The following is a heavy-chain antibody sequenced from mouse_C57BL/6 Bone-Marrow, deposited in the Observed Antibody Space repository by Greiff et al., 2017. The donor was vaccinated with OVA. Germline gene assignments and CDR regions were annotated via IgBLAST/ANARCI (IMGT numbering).Heavy chain of an antibody. V-gene: IGHV1-19*01. J-gene: IGHJ2*01. Sequence: EVQLQQSGPVLVKPGASVKMSCKASGYTFTDYYMNWVKQSHGKSLEWIGVINPYNGGTSYNQKFKGKATLTVDKSSSTAYMELNSMTSEDSAVYYCARSFYDYGVRYFDYWGQGTTLTVSS. CDR3: ARSFYDYGVRYFDY. D-gene: IGHD2-4*01. CDR1: GYTFTDYY. CDR2: INPYNGGT.